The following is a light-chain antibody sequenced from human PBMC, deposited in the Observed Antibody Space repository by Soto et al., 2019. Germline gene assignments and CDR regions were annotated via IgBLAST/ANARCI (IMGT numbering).Light chain of an antibody. CDR3: SSYTSSSTRV. CDR1: SSDVGGYEY. CDR2: DVS. Sequence: QSALTQPASVCGSPGQSITISCTGTSSDVGGYEYVSWYQQHPGKAPKLMIYDVSNRPSGVSNRFSGSKSGNTASLTISGLQAEDEADYYCSSYTSSSTRVFGTGTKVTVL. V-gene: IGLV2-14*01. J-gene: IGLJ1*01.